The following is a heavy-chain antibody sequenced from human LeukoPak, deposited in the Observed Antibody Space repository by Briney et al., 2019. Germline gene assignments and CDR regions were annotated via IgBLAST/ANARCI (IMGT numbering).Heavy chain of an antibody. Sequence: GASVKVSCKASGYTFTSYDINWVRQATGQGLQWMGWMIPNSGNTGYAQKFQGRVTMTTDTSISTAYMELSSLRSEDTAVYYCAVVQLPKDYYFDYWGQGTLVTVSS. V-gene: IGHV1-8*01. CDR2: MIPNSGNT. CDR3: AVVQLPKDYYFDY. J-gene: IGHJ4*02. D-gene: IGHD2-2*01. CDR1: GYTFTSYD.